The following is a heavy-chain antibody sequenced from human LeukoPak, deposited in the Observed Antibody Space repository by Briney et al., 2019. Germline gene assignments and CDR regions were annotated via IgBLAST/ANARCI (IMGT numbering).Heavy chain of an antibody. CDR2: IIPIFGTA. Sequence: SVKVSCKASGGTFSSYAISWVRQVPGQGLEWLGGIIPIFGTANYAQKFQGRVTITADESTSTAYMELSSLRSEDTAVYYCARSPRIAAASFDIWGQGTMVTVSS. CDR3: ARSPRIAAASFDI. J-gene: IGHJ3*02. D-gene: IGHD6-13*01. CDR1: GGTFSSYA. V-gene: IGHV1-69*01.